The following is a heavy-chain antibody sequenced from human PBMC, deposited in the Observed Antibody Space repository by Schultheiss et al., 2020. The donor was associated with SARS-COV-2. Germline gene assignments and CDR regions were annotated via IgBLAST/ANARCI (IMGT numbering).Heavy chain of an antibody. CDR1: GGSSSGCC. J-gene: IGHJ5*02. Sequence: SETLSLTCAVYGGSSSGCCWSWIRQPPGKGLEWIGEINHSVSTNYNTSLQSRVTISVDTSKNQFSLKLSSVTAADTAVDYCARDGYDFWSGYQNNWFDPWGQGTLVTVSS. CDR2: INHSVST. V-gene: IGHV4-34*01. CDR3: ARDGYDFWSGYQNNWFDP. D-gene: IGHD3-3*01.